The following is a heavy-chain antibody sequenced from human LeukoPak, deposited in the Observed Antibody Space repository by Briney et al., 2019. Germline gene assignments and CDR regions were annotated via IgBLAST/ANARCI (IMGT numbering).Heavy chain of an antibody. CDR3: ARHEVTSRVRGVVY. J-gene: IGHJ4*02. CDR1: GGSISSSSYY. D-gene: IGHD3-10*01. V-gene: IGHV4-39*01. CDR2: IYDSGST. Sequence: SETLSLTCTVSGGSISSSSYYWGWIRQPPGKGLEWIGSIYDSGSTYYNPSLKSRVTISIDTSKNQFSLKLSSVTAADTAVYYCARHEVTSRVRGVVYWGQGTLVTVSS.